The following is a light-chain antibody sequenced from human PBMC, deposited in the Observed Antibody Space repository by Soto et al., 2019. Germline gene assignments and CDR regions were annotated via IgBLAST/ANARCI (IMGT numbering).Light chain of an antibody. CDR3: LQYNPYPYT. Sequence: DIQMTQSPSSLSASVGDRVTLTCRASQGIRNDVGWYQQKPGKAPKRLIYDAFSLQSGVPSRFSGSGSGTEFTLSISSLQPDDFAIYYCLQYNPYPYTFGQGTKLEIK. J-gene: IGKJ2*01. V-gene: IGKV1-17*01. CDR2: DAF. CDR1: QGIRND.